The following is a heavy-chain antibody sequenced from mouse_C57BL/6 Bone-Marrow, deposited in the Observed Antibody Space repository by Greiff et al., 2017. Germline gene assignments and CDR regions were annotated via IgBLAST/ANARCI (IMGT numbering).Heavy chain of an antibody. D-gene: IGHD1-1*01. CDR2: IRSKSSNYAT. V-gene: IGHV10-3*01. J-gene: IGHJ1*03. CDR3: VRDTGYGSSHYWYFDV. CDR1: GFTFNTYA. Sequence: EVKLVESGGGLVQPKGSLKLSCAASGFTFNTYAMHWVRQAPGKGLEWVARIRSKSSNYATYYADSVKDRFTISRDDSQSMLYLQMNNLKTEDTAMYYCVRDTGYGSSHYWYFDVWGTGTTVTVSS.